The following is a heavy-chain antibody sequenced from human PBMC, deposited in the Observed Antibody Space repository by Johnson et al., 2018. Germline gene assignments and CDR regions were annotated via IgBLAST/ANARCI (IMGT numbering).Heavy chain of an antibody. CDR2: ISFDGRQR. V-gene: IGHV3-30*18. J-gene: IGHJ6*03. D-gene: IGHD3-10*01. CDR1: GFTFSRYG. CDR3: AKADGSGNYMDF. Sequence: QVQLVQSGGGVVQPGRSLRLSCVASGFTFSRYGMHWVRQAPGKGLEWVAVISFDGRQRYYADSVRGRFTISRDNSKNTLFVRMNSRRTEDTALYHCAKADGSGNYMDFWGKGTTVTVSS.